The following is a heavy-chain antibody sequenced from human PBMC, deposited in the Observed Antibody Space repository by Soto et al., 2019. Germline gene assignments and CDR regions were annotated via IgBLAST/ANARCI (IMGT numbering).Heavy chain of an antibody. Sequence: SETLSLTYSVSGGSISGSYWSWIRQSPGKGLEWLGYVYYTGSTNYSPSLRSRVSISVDTSKNEFSLRLSSVTAADTAVYFCARSVAVPGARIDYWGQGTQVTVSS. CDR2: VYYTGST. V-gene: IGHV4-59*01. D-gene: IGHD6-19*01. J-gene: IGHJ4*02. CDR1: GGSISGSY. CDR3: ARSVAVPGARIDY.